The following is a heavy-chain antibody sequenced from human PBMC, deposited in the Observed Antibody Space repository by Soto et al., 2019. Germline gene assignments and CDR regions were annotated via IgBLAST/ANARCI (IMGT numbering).Heavy chain of an antibody. CDR2: VFYTGFT. CDR1: GASISGSDYY. D-gene: IGHD1-20*01. J-gene: IGHJ4*01. V-gene: IGHV4-39*01. Sequence: PSETLSLTCAVSGASISGSDYYWAWLRQSPGKGPEWIGSVFYTGFTSYNPSLESRVSVSVDTSKSQFSLKLSAVTAADTAVYYSATSQKGYNWNYFDHWGQGALVTPSS. CDR3: ATSQKGYNWNYFDH.